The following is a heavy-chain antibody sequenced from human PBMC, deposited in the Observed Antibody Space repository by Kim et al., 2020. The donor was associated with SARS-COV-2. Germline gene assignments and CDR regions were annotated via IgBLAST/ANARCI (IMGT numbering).Heavy chain of an antibody. Sequence: KSRVTMSVDTSKNQFSLKLSSVTAADTAVYYCARVGPIGYYDYPEYYFDYWGQGTLVTVSS. J-gene: IGHJ4*02. CDR3: ARVGPIGYYDYPEYYFDY. V-gene: IGHV4-4*06. D-gene: IGHD3-3*01.